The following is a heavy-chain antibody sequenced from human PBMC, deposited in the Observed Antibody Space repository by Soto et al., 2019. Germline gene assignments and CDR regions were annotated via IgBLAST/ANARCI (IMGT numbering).Heavy chain of an antibody. J-gene: IGHJ4*02. Sequence: QVQLVESGGGVVQPGRSLRLSCAASGFTFSSYGMHWVRQAPGKGLEWLAVISYDESNKYYADSVKGRFTISRDNSKNTLYLQMNSLRAEDTAVYYCAKERGGYCPNGVCYVGYYFDYWGQGTLVTVSS. V-gene: IGHV3-30*18. D-gene: IGHD2-8*01. CDR3: AKERGGYCPNGVCYVGYYFDY. CDR2: ISYDESNK. CDR1: GFTFSSYG.